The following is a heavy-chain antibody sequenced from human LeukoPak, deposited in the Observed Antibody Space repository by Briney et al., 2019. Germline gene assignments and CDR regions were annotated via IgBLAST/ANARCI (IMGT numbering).Heavy chain of an antibody. Sequence: ASVKVSCKASGYTFTSYAMHWVRQAPGQRLEWMGWINAGNGNTKYSQKFQGRATMTRDTSISTAYMELSRLTSDDTAVYYCARDYCSSTSCLFDYWGQGTLVTVSS. V-gene: IGHV1-3*01. CDR3: ARDYCSSTSCLFDY. D-gene: IGHD2-2*01. CDR2: INAGNGNT. J-gene: IGHJ4*02. CDR1: GYTFTSYA.